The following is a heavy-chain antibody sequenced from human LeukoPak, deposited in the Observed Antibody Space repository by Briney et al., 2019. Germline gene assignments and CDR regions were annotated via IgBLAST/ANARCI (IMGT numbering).Heavy chain of an antibody. J-gene: IGHJ6*02. D-gene: IGHD6-19*01. CDR1: GFTFSSYS. Sequence: GGSLRLSCAASGFTFSSYSMNWVRQAPGKGLEWVSYISSSSSTIYYADSVKGRFTISRDNAKNSLYLQMNSLRDEDTAVYYCASSSGWYVYYYYGMDVWGQGTTVTVSS. V-gene: IGHV3-48*02. CDR2: ISSSSSTI. CDR3: ASSSGWYVYYYYGMDV.